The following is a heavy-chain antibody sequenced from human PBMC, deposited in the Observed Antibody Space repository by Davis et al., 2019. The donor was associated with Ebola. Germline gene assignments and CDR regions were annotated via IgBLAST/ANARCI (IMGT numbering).Heavy chain of an antibody. D-gene: IGHD4-17*01. J-gene: IGHJ6*02. CDR2: INAGNGNT. CDR1: GYTFTSYA. CDR3: AGGRTVRYYYYGMDV. Sequence: ASVKVSCKASGYTFTSYAMHWVRQAPGQRLEWMGWINAGNGNTKYSQKFQGRVTITADKSTSTAYMELSSLRSEDPAVYYCAGGRTVRYYYYGMDVWGQGTTVTVSS. V-gene: IGHV1-3*01.